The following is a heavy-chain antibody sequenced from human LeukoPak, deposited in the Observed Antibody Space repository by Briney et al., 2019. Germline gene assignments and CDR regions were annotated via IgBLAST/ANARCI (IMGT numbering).Heavy chain of an antibody. J-gene: IGHJ1*01. V-gene: IGHV3-23*01. CDR1: GFTFSNYG. D-gene: IGHD6-13*01. Sequence: GGSLRLSCVASGFTFSNYGMSWVRQAPGKGLEWGSRISFSGANTYYADSVRGRFTISRDKSKNTLFLQMNSLRAEDTAVYYCARDLTIAAAGNRRYFQHWGQGTLVTVSS. CDR2: ISFSGANT. CDR3: ARDLTIAAAGNRRYFQH.